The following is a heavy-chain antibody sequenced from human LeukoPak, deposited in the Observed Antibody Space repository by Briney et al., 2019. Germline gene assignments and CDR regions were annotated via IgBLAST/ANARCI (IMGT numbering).Heavy chain of an antibody. CDR3: ARAPLGRITIFPRRYYMDV. CDR2: MNPNSGNT. Sequence: ASVKVSCKASGYTFTSYDVNWVRQATGQGLEGMGWMNPNSGNTGYAQKFQGRVTMTRNTSISTAYMELSSLRSEDTAVYYCARAPLGRITIFPRRYYMDVWGKGTTVTVSS. V-gene: IGHV1-8*01. J-gene: IGHJ6*03. CDR1: GYTFTSYD. D-gene: IGHD3-3*01.